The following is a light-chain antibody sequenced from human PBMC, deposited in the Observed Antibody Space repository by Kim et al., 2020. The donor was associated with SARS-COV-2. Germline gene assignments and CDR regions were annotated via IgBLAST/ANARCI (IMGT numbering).Light chain of an antibody. Sequence: DVQMTQSPSSVSASVGDRVTITCRASQGVSSRVAWYQQKSGKAPKLLIYAANNLQSGVPSRFSGSGYGTDFTLTISSLQPEDFATYYCQQANNFPYTFGQGTKLEIK. CDR1: QGVSSR. CDR2: AAN. J-gene: IGKJ2*01. V-gene: IGKV1-12*01. CDR3: QQANNFPYT.